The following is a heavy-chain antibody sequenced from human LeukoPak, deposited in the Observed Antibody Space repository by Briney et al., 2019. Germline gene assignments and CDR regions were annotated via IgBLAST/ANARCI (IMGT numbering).Heavy chain of an antibody. J-gene: IGHJ4*02. V-gene: IGHV3-21*01. CDR1: GFTFSSYS. CDR2: ISSSSSYI. CDR3: ATENSLTTVTPPPR. Sequence: GGSLRLSCAASGFTFSSYSMNWVRQAPGKGLEWVSSISSSSSYIYYADSVKGRFTISRDNAKNSLYLQMNSLRAEDTAVYYCATENSLTTVTPPPRRGQGTLVTVSS. D-gene: IGHD4-17*01.